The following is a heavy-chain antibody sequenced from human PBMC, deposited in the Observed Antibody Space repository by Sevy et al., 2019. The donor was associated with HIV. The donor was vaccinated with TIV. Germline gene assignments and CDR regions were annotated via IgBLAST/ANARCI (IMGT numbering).Heavy chain of an antibody. D-gene: IGHD2-15*01. CDR1: GFIFSDSW. V-gene: IGHV3-7*03. J-gene: IGHJ6*04. CDR3: ARGYPVHGDV. Sequence: GGSLRLSCAASGFIFSDSWMFWVRQAPGKGLEWVANIKEDGSDRYYADFVRGRFTISRDNARNLLHLQMDSLRAADTVVYYCARGYPVHGDVWGKGTTVTVSS. CDR2: IKEDGSDR.